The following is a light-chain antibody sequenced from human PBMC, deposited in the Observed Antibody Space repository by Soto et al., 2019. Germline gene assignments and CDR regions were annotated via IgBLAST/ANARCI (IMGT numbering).Light chain of an antibody. CDR2: AVS. V-gene: IGLV2-11*01. J-gene: IGLJ2*01. Sequence: QSALTQPRSVSGSPGQSVTISCTGTSSDVGGYNYVSWYQQHPGKAPKLIIYAVSGRPSGVPDRFSGSKSGNTASLTISGLHDDDEADYYCCSYAGYYTLVFGGGTKLTVL. CDR1: SSDVGGYNY. CDR3: CSYAGYYTLV.